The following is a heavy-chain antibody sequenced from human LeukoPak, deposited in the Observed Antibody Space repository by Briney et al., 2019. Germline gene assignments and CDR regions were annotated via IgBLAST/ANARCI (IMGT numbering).Heavy chain of an antibody. CDR1: GFTFSRYD. Sequence: GGSLRLSCAASGFTFSRYDMHWVRQAPGKGLEWVSGIGAAGDTFYPDSVKGRFTISRENAKNPLYLQMNSLRAGDTAVYYCARDTMVREPYAMDVWGQGTTVTVSS. D-gene: IGHD3-10*01. CDR3: ARDTMVREPYAMDV. V-gene: IGHV3-13*04. CDR2: IGAAGDT. J-gene: IGHJ6*02.